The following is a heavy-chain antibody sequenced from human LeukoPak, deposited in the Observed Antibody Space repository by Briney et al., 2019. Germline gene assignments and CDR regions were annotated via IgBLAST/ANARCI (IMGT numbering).Heavy chain of an antibody. D-gene: IGHD2-2*01. Sequence: GASVKFSCKAAGYTFTSHGFIWLRQAPGQGLEWMGWITVNNGYTKYAQELQGRVTMTTDTSTSTAYMELRSLRSDDTAVYYCAKVHCISTNCNHIWTYFDYWGQGTLVTVSS. J-gene: IGHJ4*02. V-gene: IGHV1-18*01. CDR1: GYTFTSHG. CDR2: ITVNNGYT. CDR3: AKVHCISTNCNHIWTYFDY.